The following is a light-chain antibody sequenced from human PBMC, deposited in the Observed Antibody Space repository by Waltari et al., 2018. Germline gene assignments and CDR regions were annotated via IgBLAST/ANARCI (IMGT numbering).Light chain of an antibody. CDR3: QHYDSSPPRYT. CDR1: QSVSSTSS. Sequence: EFALTQSPGTLSLFLGDRATLSCRARQSVSSTSSLAWYQQKVSQAPSLLIFNAYTRAAGITDRFSGGESRTDFDLTISKLEPEDIAVYYCQHYDSSPPRYTFGQGTKPEIK. CDR2: NAY. V-gene: IGKV3-20*01. J-gene: IGKJ2*01.